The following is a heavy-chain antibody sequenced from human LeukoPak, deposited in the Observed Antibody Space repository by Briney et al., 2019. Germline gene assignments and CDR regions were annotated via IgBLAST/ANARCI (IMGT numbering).Heavy chain of an antibody. CDR3: AVVPAYDAFDI. D-gene: IGHD2-2*01. J-gene: IGHJ3*02. CDR2: ISSSSTI. Sequence: GGSLRLSCAASGFTFSSYSMNWVRQAPGKGLEWVSYISSSSTIYYADSVKGRFTISRDNAKNSLYLQMNSLRDEDTAVYYCAVVPAYDAFDIWGQGTMVTVSS. V-gene: IGHV3-48*02. CDR1: GFTFSSYS.